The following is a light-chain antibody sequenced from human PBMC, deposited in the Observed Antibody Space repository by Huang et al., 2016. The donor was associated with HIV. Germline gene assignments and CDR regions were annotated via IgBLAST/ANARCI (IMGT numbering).Light chain of an antibody. CDR2: AAS. Sequence: EIVMTQSPAILSVSPGERATLSCRASQSVGSNLAWYQQRRGRAPRLLIYAASTRATGIPARFSGSGSGTEFTLTVSSLQSEDFAVYYCQQHNSWPRTFGQGTRV. J-gene: IGKJ1*01. CDR1: QSVGSN. V-gene: IGKV3-15*01. CDR3: QQHNSWPRT.